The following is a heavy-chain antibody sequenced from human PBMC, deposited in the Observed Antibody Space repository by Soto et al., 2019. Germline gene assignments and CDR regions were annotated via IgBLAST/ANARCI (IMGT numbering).Heavy chain of an antibody. CDR2: IIPIFGTA. CDR3: AFTFNIAAAYFDY. Sequence: SVKVSCKASGGTFSSYAISWLRQAPGQGLEWMGGIIPIFGTANYAQKFQGRVTITADESTSTAYMELSSLRSEDTAVYYCAFTFNIAAAYFDYWGQGTLVTVSS. J-gene: IGHJ4*02. D-gene: IGHD6-13*01. V-gene: IGHV1-69*13. CDR1: GGTFSSYA.